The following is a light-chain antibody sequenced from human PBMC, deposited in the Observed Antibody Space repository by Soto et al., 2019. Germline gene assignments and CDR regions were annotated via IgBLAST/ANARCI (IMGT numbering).Light chain of an antibody. CDR2: TVN. CDR3: SSYTSSSSYV. Sequence: QSALTHPASVSGAPGQSITISCTGTSSDVGGYKYVSWYQQHPGKAPKLLIYTVNNRPSGVSNRFSGSKSGNTASLTISGLQAEDEADYYCSSYTSSSSYVFGTGTKLTVL. CDR1: SSDVGGYKY. J-gene: IGLJ1*01. V-gene: IGLV2-14*03.